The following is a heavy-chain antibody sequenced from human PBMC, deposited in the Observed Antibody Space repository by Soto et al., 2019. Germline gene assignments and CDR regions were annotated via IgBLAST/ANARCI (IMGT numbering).Heavy chain of an antibody. V-gene: IGHV4-4*07. J-gene: IGHJ6*02. CDR1: GGSISSYY. CDR3: ARAGYGSGSYSSYYSYGMDV. Sequence: SETLSLTCTVSGGSISSYYWSWIRQPAGKGLEWIGRIYTSGSTNYNPSLKSRVTMSVDTSKNQFSLKLSSVTAADTAVYYCARAGYGSGSYSSYYSYGMDVWGQGTTVTVSS. D-gene: IGHD3-10*01. CDR2: IYTSGST.